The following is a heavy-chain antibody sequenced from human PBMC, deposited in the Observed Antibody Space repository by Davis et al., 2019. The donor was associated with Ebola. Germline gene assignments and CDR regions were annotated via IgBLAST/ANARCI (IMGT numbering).Heavy chain of an antibody. V-gene: IGHV1-46*01. CDR1: GYTFTSYY. CDR2: INPSGGST. J-gene: IGHJ6*02. Sequence: ASVKVSCKASGYTFTSYYMHWVRQAPGQGLEWMGIINPSGGSTSYAQKFQGRVTMTRDTSTSTVYMELRSLRSDDTAVYYCARDNRQLDYYYYGMDVWGQGTTVTVSS. D-gene: IGHD6-6*01. CDR3: ARDNRQLDYYYYGMDV.